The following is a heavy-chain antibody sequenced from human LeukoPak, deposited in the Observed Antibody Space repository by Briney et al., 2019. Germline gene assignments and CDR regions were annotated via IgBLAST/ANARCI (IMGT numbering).Heavy chain of an antibody. Sequence: SETLSLTCTVSGGSISSYYWSWIRQPPGKGLEWIGYIYYSGSTNYNPSLKSRVTISVGTSKNQFSLKLSSVTAADTAVYYCARVTARYYFDYWGQGTLVTVSS. CDR3: ARVTARYYFDY. J-gene: IGHJ4*02. D-gene: IGHD1-20*01. CDR1: GGSISSYY. CDR2: IYYSGST. V-gene: IGHV4-59*12.